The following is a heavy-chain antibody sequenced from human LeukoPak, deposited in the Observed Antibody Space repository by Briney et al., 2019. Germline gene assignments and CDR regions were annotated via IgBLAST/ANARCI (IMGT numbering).Heavy chain of an antibody. CDR3: SRENGAFSPFGY. CDR1: GGSISNTNW. CDR2: ISLSELT. J-gene: IGHJ4*02. D-gene: IGHD2-8*01. V-gene: IGHV4-4*02. Sequence: SGTLSHTRGVSGGSISNTNWWSWVRQPPGQGLEGIGEISLSELTNYNPSLKSRGTVSLDNSKHHLSRIQTSVTAADTAVYYYSRENGAFSPFGYWGQGTLVTVPS.